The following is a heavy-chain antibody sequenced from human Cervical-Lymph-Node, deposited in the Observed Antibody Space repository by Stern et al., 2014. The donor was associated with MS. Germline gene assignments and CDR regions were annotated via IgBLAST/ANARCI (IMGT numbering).Heavy chain of an antibody. CDR3: ASSSMGATGAFDY. V-gene: IGHV5-51*03. D-gene: IGHD1-26*01. CDR2: LHPGDSDT. J-gene: IGHJ4*02. CDR1: GYSFTRYW. Sequence: EVQLVESGAEVKKPGESLKISCKGSGYSFTRYWIGWGRQMPGKGLEWVGILHPGDSDTRFSPSFQGQVAISVDKFISTAHLQWSSLKASDTAMYYCASSSMGATGAFDYWGQGTLLTVSS.